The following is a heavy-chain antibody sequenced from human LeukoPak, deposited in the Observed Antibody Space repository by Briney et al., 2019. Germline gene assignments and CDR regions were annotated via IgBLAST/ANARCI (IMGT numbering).Heavy chain of an antibody. J-gene: IGHJ4*02. Sequence: GGSLRLSCAASGFTFSSYWLTWVRQAPGKGLEWVANIKQDGSEKFYVDSVKGRFTISRDNSKNTLYLQMNSLRAEDTAVYYCARDYGPLMITFGGVIVIPTNWGQGTLVTVSS. CDR3: ARDYGPLMITFGGVIVIPTN. D-gene: IGHD3-16*02. V-gene: IGHV3-7*01. CDR1: GFTFSSYW. CDR2: IKQDGSEK.